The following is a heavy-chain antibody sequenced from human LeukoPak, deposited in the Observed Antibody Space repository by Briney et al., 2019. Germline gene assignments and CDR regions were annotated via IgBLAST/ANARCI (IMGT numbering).Heavy chain of an antibody. V-gene: IGHV4-39*01. CDR3: ARQTTVTVFYSWFDP. J-gene: IGHJ5*02. D-gene: IGHD4-17*01. CDR2: IYYSGST. CDR1: GGSISSSSYY. Sequence: SETLSLTCTVSGGSISSSSYYWGWIRQPPGKGLEWIGSIYYSGSTYYNPSLKSRVTISVDTSKNQFSRKLSSVTAADTAVYYCARQTTVTVFYSWFDPWGQGTLVTVSS.